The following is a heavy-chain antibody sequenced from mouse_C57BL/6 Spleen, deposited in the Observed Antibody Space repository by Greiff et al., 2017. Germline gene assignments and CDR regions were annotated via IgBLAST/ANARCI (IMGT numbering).Heavy chain of an antibody. CDR1: GFSLNSYA. D-gene: IGHD1-1*01. Sequence: VKLVESGPGLVAPSQSLSITCTVSGFSLNSYAISWVRPPQGKGLEWLGVIWTGGGTNYNSALKSILSISKDNSKSQVFLKMNSLQTDDTARYYCARNYYGSSYYVDYWGQGTTLTVSS. V-gene: IGHV2-9-1*01. J-gene: IGHJ2*01. CDR3: ARNYYGSSYYVDY. CDR2: IWTGGGT.